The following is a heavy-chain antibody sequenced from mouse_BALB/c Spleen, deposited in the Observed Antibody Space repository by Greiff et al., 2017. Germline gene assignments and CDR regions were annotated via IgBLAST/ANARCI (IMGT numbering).Heavy chain of an antibody. V-gene: IGHV5-2*01. Sequence: EVQGVESGGGLVQPGESLKLSCESNEYEFPSHDMSWVRKTPEKRLELVAAINSDGGSTYYPDSVKGRFTISRDNAKNTLYLQMSSLKSEDTAMYYCARQVYDYDEGFGYWGQGTLVTVSA. CDR3: ARQVYDYDEGFGY. CDR2: INSDGGST. D-gene: IGHD2-4*01. CDR1: EYEFPSHD. J-gene: IGHJ3*01.